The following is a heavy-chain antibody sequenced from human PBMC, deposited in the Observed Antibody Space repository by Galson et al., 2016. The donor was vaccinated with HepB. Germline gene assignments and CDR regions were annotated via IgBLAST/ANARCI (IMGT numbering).Heavy chain of an antibody. CDR2: ISSSSDTV. CDR3: ARDDEITLFGVVEPYYFDY. J-gene: IGHJ4*02. CDR1: GFAFSSYS. Sequence: SLRLSCAGSGFAFSSYSMNWVRQAPGKGLEWISYISSSSDTVYYADSVKGRFTISRDNAENSLYLEMNSLRAEDTGLYYCARDDEITLFGVVEPYYFDYWGQGTLVTVSS. D-gene: IGHD3-3*01. V-gene: IGHV3-48*01.